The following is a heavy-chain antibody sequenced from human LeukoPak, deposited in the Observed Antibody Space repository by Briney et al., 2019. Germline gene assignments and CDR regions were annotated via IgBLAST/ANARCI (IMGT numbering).Heavy chain of an antibody. D-gene: IGHD5-12*01. V-gene: IGHV3-21*04. Sequence: PGGSLRLSCAASGFTFSSYSMNWVRQAPGKGLEWVSSISSSSSYIYYADSVKGRFTISRDNAKNSLYLQMNSLRAEDTAVYYCAREGIVATISVNWFDPWGQGTLVTVSS. CDR1: GFTFSSYS. J-gene: IGHJ5*02. CDR2: ISSSSSYI. CDR3: AREGIVATISVNWFDP.